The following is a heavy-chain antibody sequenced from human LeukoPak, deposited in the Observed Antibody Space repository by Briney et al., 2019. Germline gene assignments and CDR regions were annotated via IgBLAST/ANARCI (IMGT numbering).Heavy chain of an antibody. Sequence: GGSLRLSCAASGFTFSSYWMSWVRQAPGKGLEWVANIKQDGSEKYYVDSVKGRFTISRDNSKNTLYLQMNSLRAEDTAVYYCARGMDGPGRYYMDVWGKGTTVTVSS. CDR1: GFTFSSYW. CDR2: IKQDGSEK. J-gene: IGHJ6*03. V-gene: IGHV3-7*01. CDR3: ARGMDGPGRYYMDV. D-gene: IGHD2-8*01.